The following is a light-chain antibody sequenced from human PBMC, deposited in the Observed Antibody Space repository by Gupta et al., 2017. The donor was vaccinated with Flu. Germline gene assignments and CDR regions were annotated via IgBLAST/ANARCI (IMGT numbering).Light chain of an antibody. CDR3: QQRSNWEGLT. CDR1: QSVSSY. CDR2: DAS. J-gene: IGKJ4*01. Sequence: EIVLTQSPATLSLSPGERATLSCRASQSVSSYLAWYQQKPGQAPRLLIYDASNRATGIPARFSGSGSVTDFTLTISSLEPEDFAVYYCQQRSNWEGLTFGGGTKVEIK. V-gene: IGKV3-11*01.